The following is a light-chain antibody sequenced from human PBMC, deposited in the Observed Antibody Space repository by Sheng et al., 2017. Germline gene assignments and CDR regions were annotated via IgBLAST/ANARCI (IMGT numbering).Light chain of an antibody. CDR3: QVWDWTTHLYV. Sequence: SSVLTQPPSVSVAPGQTATLSCGGQNIETKGVHWYQQKPGQAPVLVVYENSGRPSGIPERFSWLRXWQHGHLRISRVDAGDEADYYCQVWDWTTHLYVFGAGTKVTVL. V-gene: IGLV3-21*02. J-gene: IGLJ1*01. CDR2: ENS. CDR1: NIETKG.